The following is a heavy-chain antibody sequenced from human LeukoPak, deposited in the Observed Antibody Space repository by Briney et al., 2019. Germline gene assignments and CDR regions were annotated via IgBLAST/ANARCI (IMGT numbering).Heavy chain of an antibody. Sequence: SVKVSCKASGDTFSSYGVSWVRQAPGQGLEWMGRVIPIFGTANYAQKFQGRVTITADKSTSTAYMELSSLRSEDTAVYYCARGAAAGTGNYWGQGTLVTVSS. D-gene: IGHD6-13*01. CDR1: GDTFSSYG. J-gene: IGHJ4*02. CDR3: ARGAAAGTGNY. CDR2: VIPIFGTA. V-gene: IGHV1-69*06.